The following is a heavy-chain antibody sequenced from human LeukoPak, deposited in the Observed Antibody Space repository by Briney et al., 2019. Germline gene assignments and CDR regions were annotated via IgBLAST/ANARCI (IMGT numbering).Heavy chain of an antibody. D-gene: IGHD3-16*02. Sequence: PGGSLRLSCAASGFTFSSYAMSWVRQGPGKGLEWVSAISGSGSSTYYADSVKGRFTISRDKSKNTLYLQMNSLRAEDTAVYYCAKVMDAYDYVWGSYRPFDYWGQGTLVTVSS. CDR2: ISGSGSST. V-gene: IGHV3-23*01. J-gene: IGHJ4*02. CDR3: AKVMDAYDYVWGSYRPFDY. CDR1: GFTFSSYA.